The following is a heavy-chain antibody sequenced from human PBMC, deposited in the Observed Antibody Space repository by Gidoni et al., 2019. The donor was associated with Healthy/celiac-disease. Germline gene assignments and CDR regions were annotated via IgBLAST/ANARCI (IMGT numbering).Heavy chain of an antibody. CDR2: IYYSGSH. D-gene: IGHD3-3*01. CDR3: ARVKIFGPETP. Sequence: QVQLQESGPGLVKPSQTLSLTCTVSGGSISSGDYSGSWIRQPPGKGLEWIGYIYYSGSHYYNPSLKSRVTIAVDTSKNQFSLKLSSVTAADTAVYYCARVKIFGPETPWGQGTLVTVSS. V-gene: IGHV4-30-4*01. CDR1: GGSISSGDYS. J-gene: IGHJ5*02.